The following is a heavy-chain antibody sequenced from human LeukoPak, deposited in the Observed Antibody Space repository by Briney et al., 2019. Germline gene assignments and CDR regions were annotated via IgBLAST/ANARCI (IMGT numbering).Heavy chain of an antibody. CDR1: GFTFSSYA. Sequence: PGGSLRLSCAASGFTFSSYAMHWVRQAPGKGLEWVAVISYDGSNKYYADSVKGRFTISRDNSKNTLYLQMNSLRVEDTAVYYCARDFSDYDILTGYYDSGGLVDYWGQGTLVTVSS. V-gene: IGHV3-30-3*01. J-gene: IGHJ4*02. CDR2: ISYDGSNK. CDR3: ARDFSDYDILTGYYDSGGLVDY. D-gene: IGHD3-9*01.